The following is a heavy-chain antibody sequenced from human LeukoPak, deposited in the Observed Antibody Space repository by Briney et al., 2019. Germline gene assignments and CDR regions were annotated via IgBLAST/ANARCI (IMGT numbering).Heavy chain of an antibody. CDR1: GFSLSDYY. J-gene: IGHJ4*02. CDR2: IKRCLTII. V-gene: IGHV3-11*04. CDR3: ARVHNTVH. Sequence: GGSLTLSCAASGFSLSDYYMSWLRQVPGKGQEWVSYIKRCLTIIFYAASVKARFRVSLDNATESVPQTMTNLRAEDKAVYYCARVHNTVHWGKGVQVTVSS. D-gene: IGHD4-11*01.